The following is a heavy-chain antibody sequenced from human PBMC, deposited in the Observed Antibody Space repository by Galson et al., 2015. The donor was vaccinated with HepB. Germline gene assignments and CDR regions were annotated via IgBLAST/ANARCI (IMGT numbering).Heavy chain of an antibody. CDR3: ASARMGSRGYYAPPVALGFDY. D-gene: IGHD3-22*01. V-gene: IGHV4-30-2*01. CDR2: IYHSGST. J-gene: IGHJ4*02. CDR1: DGSISSGGYS. Sequence: LSLTCAVSDGSISSGGYSWSWIRQPPGKGLEWIGYIYHSGSTYYNPSLKSRVTISVDRSKNQFSLKLSSVTAADTAVYYCASARMGSRGYYAPPVALGFDYWGQGTLVTVSS.